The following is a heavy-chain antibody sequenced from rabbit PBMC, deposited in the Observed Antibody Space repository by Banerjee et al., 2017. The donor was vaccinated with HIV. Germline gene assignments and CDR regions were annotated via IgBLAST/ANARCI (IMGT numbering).Heavy chain of an antibody. Sequence: EWIACWYPGSWGSTYYASWAKGRFTISKTSSTTVTLQMTSLTAADTATYFCARESGSGYYSLWGPGTLVTVS. CDR3: ARESGSGYYSL. J-gene: IGHJ4*01. D-gene: IGHD1-1*01. CDR2: WYPGSWGST. V-gene: IGHV1S40*01.